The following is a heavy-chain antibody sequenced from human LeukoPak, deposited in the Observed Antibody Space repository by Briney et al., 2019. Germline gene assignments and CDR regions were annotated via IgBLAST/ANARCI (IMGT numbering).Heavy chain of an antibody. CDR3: AGLGYSGYDYWFDP. D-gene: IGHD5-12*01. V-gene: IGHV1-8*01. CDR1: GYTFTSYD. J-gene: IGHJ5*02. CDR2: MNPNSGNT. Sequence: ASVKVSCKASGYTFTSYDINWVRQATGQGLEWMGWMNPNSGNTGYAQKFQGRVTITRDTSASTAYMELSSLRSEDTAVYYCAGLGYSGYDYWFDPWGQGTLVTVSS.